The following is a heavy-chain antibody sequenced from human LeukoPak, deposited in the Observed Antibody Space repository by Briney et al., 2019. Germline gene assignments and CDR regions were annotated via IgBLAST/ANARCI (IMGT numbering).Heavy chain of an antibody. V-gene: IGHV3-74*01. CDR1: GFTFSSYW. J-gene: IGHJ4*02. CDR3: ARDSPYSGSYFLLDY. Sequence: GGSLRLSCAASGFTFSSYWMHWVRQAPGKGLMWVSRINSDGSTTNYADSVKGRFTISRDNTKNTLYLQMNSLRAEDTAVYYCARDSPYSGSYFLLDYWGQGTLVTVSS. CDR2: INSDGSTT. D-gene: IGHD1-26*01.